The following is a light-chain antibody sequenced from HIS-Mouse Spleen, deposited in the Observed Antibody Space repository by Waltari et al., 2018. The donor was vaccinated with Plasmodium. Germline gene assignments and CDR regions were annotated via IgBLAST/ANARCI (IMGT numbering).Light chain of an antibody. Sequence: QSALTQPASVSGSPGQSITISCTGTSSDVGSYNLVPWYQQHPGKAPKLMIYEGSKRALGGSNRCSGSKSGNPAALTISGLQAEDEADYYGCSYAGSSTFVVFGGGTKLTVL. J-gene: IGLJ2*01. CDR3: CSYAGSSTFVV. CDR1: SSDVGSYNL. V-gene: IGLV2-23*03. CDR2: EGS.